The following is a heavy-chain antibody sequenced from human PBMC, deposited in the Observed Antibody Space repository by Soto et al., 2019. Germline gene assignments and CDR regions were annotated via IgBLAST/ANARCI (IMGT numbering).Heavy chain of an antibody. CDR2: INPSSGGT. V-gene: IGHV1-2*04. CDR3: ARGPGDFWSGYFDY. D-gene: IGHD3-3*01. Sequence: ASVKASCKDPGYTFTAYYMHSVRQAPGQGLEWMGWINPSSGGTNYAQKFQGWVIMTRDTSISTAYMELSRLRSDDTAMYYCARGPGDFWSGYFDYWGQGTLVTVSS. CDR1: GYTFTAYY. J-gene: IGHJ4*02.